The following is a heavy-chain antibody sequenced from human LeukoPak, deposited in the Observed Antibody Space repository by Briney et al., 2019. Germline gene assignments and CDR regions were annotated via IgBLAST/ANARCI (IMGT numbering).Heavy chain of an antibody. V-gene: IGHV3-74*01. Sequence: GGSLRLSCTASGFTFSSYSMNWVRQAPGKGLVWVSRIRGDGIVTNYADSVEGRFTVSRDNAKNTVHLQMNSLRDDDTAVYYCARASPADFNLWGRGTLVTVSS. CDR2: IRGDGIVT. J-gene: IGHJ2*01. CDR3: ARASPADFNL. CDR1: GFTFSSYS.